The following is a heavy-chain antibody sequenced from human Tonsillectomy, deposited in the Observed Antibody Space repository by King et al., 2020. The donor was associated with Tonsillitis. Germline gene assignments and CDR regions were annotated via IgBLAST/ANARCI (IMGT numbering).Heavy chain of an antibody. CDR1: GFIFSTYA. Sequence: VQLVESGGGVVQPGRSLRLSCAASGFIFSTYAVHWVRQAPGKGLEWVAVISYDGSNKYYADSVKGRFTISRDTSKNTLYLQMNNLRVEDTAVYHCARDQGFLEWLSAFPPNNWFDPWGQGTLVTVSS. CDR3: ARDQGFLEWLSAFPPNNWFDP. J-gene: IGHJ5*02. CDR2: ISYDGSNK. V-gene: IGHV3-30-3*01. D-gene: IGHD3-3*01.